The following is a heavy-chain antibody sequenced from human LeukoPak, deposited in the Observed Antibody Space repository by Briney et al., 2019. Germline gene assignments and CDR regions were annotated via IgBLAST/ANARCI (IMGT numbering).Heavy chain of an antibody. CDR1: GYTFTSYD. J-gene: IGHJ5*02. CDR3: ASAIFPYGWFDP. D-gene: IGHD3-3*01. Sequence: RASVMVSCKASGYTFTSYDMNWVRQATGQGLEWMGWMNPNSGNTGYAQKFQGRVTMTRNTSISTAYMELSSLRSEDTAVYYCASAIFPYGWFDPWGQGTLVTVSS. V-gene: IGHV1-8*01. CDR2: MNPNSGNT.